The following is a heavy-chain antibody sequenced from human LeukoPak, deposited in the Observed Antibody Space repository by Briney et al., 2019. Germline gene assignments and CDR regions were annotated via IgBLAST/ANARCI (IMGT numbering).Heavy chain of an antibody. CDR1: GGSISSYY. D-gene: IGHD3-3*01. CDR2: IYYSGST. Sequence: SETLSLTCTVSGGSISSYYWSWIRQPPGKGLEWIGCIYYSGSTNYNPSLKSRVTISVDTSKNQFSLKLSSVTAADTAMYYCARWVTIFGVRPFDIWGQGTMVTVSS. J-gene: IGHJ3*02. V-gene: IGHV4-59*01. CDR3: ARWVTIFGVRPFDI.